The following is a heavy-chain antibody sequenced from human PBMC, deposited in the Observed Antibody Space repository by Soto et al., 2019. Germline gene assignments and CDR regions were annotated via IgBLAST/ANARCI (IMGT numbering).Heavy chain of an antibody. D-gene: IGHD6-19*01. CDR3: ARGDPSSGWSYYYYYGMDV. V-gene: IGHV3-23*01. J-gene: IGHJ6*02. CDR2: ISGSGGST. CDR1: GFTFSSYA. Sequence: VGSLKISCAASGFTFSSYAMSWVRQAPGKGLEWVSAISGSGGSTYYADSVKGRFTISRDNSKNTLYLQMNSLRAEDTAVYYCARGDPSSGWSYYYYYGMDVWGQGTTVTVSS.